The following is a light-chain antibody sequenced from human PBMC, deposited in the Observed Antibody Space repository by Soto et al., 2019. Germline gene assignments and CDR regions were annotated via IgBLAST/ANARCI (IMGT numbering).Light chain of an antibody. V-gene: IGKV1-39*01. J-gene: IGKJ2*02. CDR1: QSISTY. CDR3: QQSYSTPRT. CDR2: AAS. Sequence: DIQMTQSPSSLSASVGDRVTITCRASQSISTYLNWYQQKVGKAPKLLIYAASSLQRVVPSRFSGSRSGTDFTHTISSPQPEDFATYYCQQSYSTPRTFGQGTKLEIK.